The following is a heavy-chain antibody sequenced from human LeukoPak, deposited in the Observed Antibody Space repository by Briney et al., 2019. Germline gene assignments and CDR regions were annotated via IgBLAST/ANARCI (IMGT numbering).Heavy chain of an antibody. CDR2: IWYDRSNK. CDR3: ARDRSSWYQGYVDY. CDR1: GFTFSSYG. V-gene: IGHV3-33*01. D-gene: IGHD6-13*01. J-gene: IGHJ4*02. Sequence: GRSLRLSCAASGFTFSSYGMHWVRQAPGKGLEWVAVIWYDRSNKYYADSVKGRFTISRDNSKNTLYLQMNSLRAEDTAVYYCARDRSSWYQGYVDYWGQGTLVTVSS.